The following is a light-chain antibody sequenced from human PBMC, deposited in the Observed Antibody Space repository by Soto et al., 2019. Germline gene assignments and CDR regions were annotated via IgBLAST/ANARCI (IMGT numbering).Light chain of an antibody. CDR3: QLRNNWPPEVT. J-gene: IGKJ3*01. Sequence: EIVLTQSPATLSLSPGERATLSCRASQSVSTYLAWYQQKPGQAPRLLIYDASNRATGIPASFSGSGSVTDFALTISSLEPEDFAVYYCQLRNNWPPEVTFGPGTKVDIK. CDR2: DAS. CDR1: QSVSTY. V-gene: IGKV3-11*01.